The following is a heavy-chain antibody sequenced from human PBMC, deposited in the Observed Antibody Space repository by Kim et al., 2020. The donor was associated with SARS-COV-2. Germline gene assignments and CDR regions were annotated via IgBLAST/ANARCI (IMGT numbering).Heavy chain of an antibody. J-gene: IGHJ6*02. Sequence: YTPPLKTRVTISVETSKNQFSLKLSSVTAVDTAVYYCARGGGDYYYGMDVWGQGTTVTVSS. V-gene: IGHV4-59*09. D-gene: IGHD4-17*01. CDR3: ARGGGDYYYGMDV.